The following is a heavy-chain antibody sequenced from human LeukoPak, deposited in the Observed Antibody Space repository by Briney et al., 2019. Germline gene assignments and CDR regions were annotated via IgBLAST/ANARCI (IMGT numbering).Heavy chain of an antibody. J-gene: IGHJ4*02. V-gene: IGHV3-7*01. CDR2: IKADGNDK. CDR3: ARLAVAGPNTSFDY. D-gene: IGHD6-19*01. Sequence: GGSLRLSCAASGFTFSSYWMSWVRQAPGKGLEWVANIKADGNDKYYVDSVKGRFTISRDNSKNTLYLQMNSLRAEDTAVYYCARLAVAGPNTSFDYWGQGTLVTVSS. CDR1: GFTFSSYW.